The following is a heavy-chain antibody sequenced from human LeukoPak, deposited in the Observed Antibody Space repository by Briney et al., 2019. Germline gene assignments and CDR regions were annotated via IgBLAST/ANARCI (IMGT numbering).Heavy chain of an antibody. CDR2: IWYGGSNK. V-gene: IGHV3-33*01. D-gene: IGHD2-15*01. J-gene: IGHJ4*02. Sequence: GRSLRLSCAASGFTFSSYGMHWVRQAPGKGLEWVAVIWYGGSNKYYADSVKGRFTISRDNSKNTLYLQMNSLRAEDTAVYYCARDPYCSGGSCGFDYWGQGTLVTVSS. CDR1: GFTFSSYG. CDR3: ARDPYCSGGSCGFDY.